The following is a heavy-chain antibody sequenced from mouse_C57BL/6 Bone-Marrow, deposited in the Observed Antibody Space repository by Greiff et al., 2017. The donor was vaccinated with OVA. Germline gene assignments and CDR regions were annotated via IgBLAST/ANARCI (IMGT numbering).Heavy chain of an antibody. J-gene: IGHJ1*03. Sequence: VQLQQSGAELVKPGDSVKISCKASGYAFSSYWMNWVKQRPGKGLEWIGQIYPGDGDTNYNGKFKGKATLTADNSSSTAYMQLSSLTSEDSAVYFCARRGLIRGYFDVWGTGTTVTVSS. CDR3: ARRGLIRGYFDV. D-gene: IGHD1-1*01. CDR2: IYPGDGDT. CDR1: GYAFSSYW. V-gene: IGHV1-80*01.